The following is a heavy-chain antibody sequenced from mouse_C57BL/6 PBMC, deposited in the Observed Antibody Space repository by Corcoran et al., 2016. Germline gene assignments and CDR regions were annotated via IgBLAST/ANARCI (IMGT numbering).Heavy chain of an antibody. D-gene: IGHD2-5*01. Sequence: EVQLQQSGPELVKPGASVKISCKASGYTFTDYYMNWVKQSHGKSLEWIGDINPNNGGTSYNQKFKGKATLTVDKSSSTAYMELRSLTSEDSAVYYCARDYSKIPYWYFDVWGTGTTITVSS. CDR3: ARDYSKIPYWYFDV. CDR1: GYTFTDYY. CDR2: INPNNGGT. J-gene: IGHJ1*03. V-gene: IGHV1-26*01.